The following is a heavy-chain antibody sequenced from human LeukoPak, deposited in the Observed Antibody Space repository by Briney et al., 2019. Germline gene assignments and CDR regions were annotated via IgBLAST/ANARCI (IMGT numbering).Heavy chain of an antibody. CDR2: ISTDGSNE. V-gene: IGHV3-30*18. CDR1: GLPFTDFG. CDR3: AKGANQDVWGSFRPPDDF. D-gene: IGHD3-16*02. J-gene: IGHJ4*02. Sequence: PGGSLRLSCAASGLPFTDFGMHWVRQAPGKGLEWVAVISTDGSNEYYADSVKGRFTISRDNSKNTVYLQMSSLRVEDTALYYCAKGANQDVWGSFRPPDDFWGQGTLVTVSS.